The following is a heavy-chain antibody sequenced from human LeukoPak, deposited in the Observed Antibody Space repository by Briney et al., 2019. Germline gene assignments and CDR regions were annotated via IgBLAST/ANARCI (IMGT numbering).Heavy chain of an antibody. V-gene: IGHV3-13*01. D-gene: IGHD2-8*01. CDR2: IDTTGNT. Sequence: GGSLRLSCAASGFTFSSYDMHWVRQATGKGLEWVAAIDTTGNTYYPGSEKGRFTISRENAKNSLYLQMNSLRAGDTAVYYCTLSNGRGFNCYYGMDVWGQGTTVTVSS. J-gene: IGHJ6*02. CDR3: TLSNGRGFNCYYGMDV. CDR1: GFTFSSYD.